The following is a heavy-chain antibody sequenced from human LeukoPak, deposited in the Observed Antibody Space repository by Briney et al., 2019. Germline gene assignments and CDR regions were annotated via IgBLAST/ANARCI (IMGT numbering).Heavy chain of an antibody. D-gene: IGHD3-22*01. CDR1: GFTFSSYA. Sequence: GGSLRLSCAASGFTFSSYAMHWVRQAPGKGLEWVAVISYDGSNKYYADSVKGRFTISRDNSKNTLYLQMNSLRAEDTAVYYCARRPLYYDSSGYYFYYYGMDVWGQGTTGTVSS. V-gene: IGHV3-30-3*01. CDR3: ARRPLYYDSSGYYFYYYGMDV. CDR2: ISYDGSNK. J-gene: IGHJ6*02.